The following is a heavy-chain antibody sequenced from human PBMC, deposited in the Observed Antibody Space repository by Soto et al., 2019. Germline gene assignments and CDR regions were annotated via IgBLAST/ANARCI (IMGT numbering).Heavy chain of an antibody. CDR3: AKDEYCSSGSCYTGGSFDY. D-gene: IGHD2-15*01. CDR2: ISGSGGST. V-gene: IGHV3-23*01. CDR1: GFTFSSYA. J-gene: IGHJ4*02. Sequence: EVQLLESGGGLVQPGGSLRLSCAASGFTFSSYAMSWVRQATGKGLEWVAAISGSGGSTYYADSVKGRYTISRNNSKNTLYLKMNGLRAEDTAVYYCAKDEYCSSGSCYTGGSFDYRGQRALVTVSS.